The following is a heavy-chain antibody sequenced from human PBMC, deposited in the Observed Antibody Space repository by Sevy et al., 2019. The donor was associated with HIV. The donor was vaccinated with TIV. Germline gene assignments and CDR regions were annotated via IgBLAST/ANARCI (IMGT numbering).Heavy chain of an antibody. V-gene: IGHV4-59*01. CDR1: GGSISSYY. CDR2: IYYSGST. J-gene: IGHJ4*02. Sequence: SETLSLTCTVSGGSISSYYWIWIRQPPGKGLEWIGDIYYSGSTNYNPSLKSRVTISVDTSKNQFSLKLSTVTAADTAVYYCARGQSRFDYWGQGTLVTVSS. CDR3: ARGQSRFDY.